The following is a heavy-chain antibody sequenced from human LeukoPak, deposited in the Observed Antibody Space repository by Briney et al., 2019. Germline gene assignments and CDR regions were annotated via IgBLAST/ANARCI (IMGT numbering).Heavy chain of an antibody. CDR3: AKDHDYGGNSGRYFDY. V-gene: IGHV3-9*01. CDR2: ISWNSGRI. CDR1: GFTFEDSA. D-gene: IGHD4-23*01. J-gene: IGHJ4*02. Sequence: GGSLRLSCAASGFTFEDSAMHWVRQAPGKGLEWVSFISWNSGRIDYADSVKGRFTISRDNAKNSLYLQMNSLRADDTALYYCAKDHDYGGNSGRYFDYWGQGTLVTVSS.